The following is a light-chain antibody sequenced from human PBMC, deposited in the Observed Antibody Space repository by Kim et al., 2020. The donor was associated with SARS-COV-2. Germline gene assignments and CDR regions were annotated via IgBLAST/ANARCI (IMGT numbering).Light chain of an antibody. CDR3: HVWDSNSGHAEWV. CDR1: KIRSKS. Sequence: DTITCRGEKIRSKSINWYQQQPDQGPVLVIYIDSDGTPGIPDRLSGSNSGNTATLTLSRVEAGDEADYYCHVWDSNSGHAEWVFGGGTQLTVL. J-gene: IGLJ3*02. V-gene: IGLV3-21*04. CDR2: IDS.